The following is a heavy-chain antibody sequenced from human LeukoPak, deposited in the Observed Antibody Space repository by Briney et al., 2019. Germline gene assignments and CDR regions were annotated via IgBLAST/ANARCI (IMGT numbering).Heavy chain of an antibody. CDR3: ATGVHGITAAGDYYFDY. CDR1: GGSITRFY. CDR2: IYDIGTT. Sequence: YPSETLSLTCTVSGGSITRFYWSWIRQPPGKGLEWIGYIYDIGTTNYNPSLKTRVTMSVDTSNNQFSLKLSSVTAADTAVYYCATGVHGITAAGDYYFDYWGQGTLVTVSS. V-gene: IGHV4-59*03. J-gene: IGHJ4*02. D-gene: IGHD6-13*01.